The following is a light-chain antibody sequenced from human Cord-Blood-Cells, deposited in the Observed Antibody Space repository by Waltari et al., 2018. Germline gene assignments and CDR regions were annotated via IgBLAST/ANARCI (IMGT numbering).Light chain of an antibody. CDR2: WAS. CDR3: QQYYSTPPYT. Sequence: DIVMTQSPDSLAVSLGERATINCKSSQSVLYSSNNKNYLAWYQQKPGQPPKLLIYWASTRESGVPDRFSGSGSETDFTLTISSLQAEDVAVYYCQQYYSTPPYTFGHGTKLEIK. V-gene: IGKV4-1*01. J-gene: IGKJ2*01. CDR1: QSVLYSSNNKNY.